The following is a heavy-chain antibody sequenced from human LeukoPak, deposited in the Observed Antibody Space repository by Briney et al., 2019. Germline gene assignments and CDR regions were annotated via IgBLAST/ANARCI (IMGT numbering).Heavy chain of an antibody. CDR3: ARGWPDYYSMDI. D-gene: IGHD2-15*01. V-gene: IGHV4-59*01. CDR2: IYYSGTT. CDR1: GGSMSSYY. J-gene: IGHJ6*02. Sequence: PSETLSLTCTVSGGSMSSYYWSWIRQPPGKGPEWIGYIYYSGTTSYNPSLKGRVTISMDTSNNHFSLKLRSVTAGVTAVYYCARGWPDYYSMDIWGPGTTVTVSS.